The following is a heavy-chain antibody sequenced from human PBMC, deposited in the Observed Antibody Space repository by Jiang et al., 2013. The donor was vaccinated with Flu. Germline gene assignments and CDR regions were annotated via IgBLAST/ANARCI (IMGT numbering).Heavy chain of an antibody. J-gene: IGHJ5*02. CDR1: GYTFTSYA. CDR2: INAGNGNT. CDR3: ATVLSSSWYADNWFDP. D-gene: IGHD6-13*01. V-gene: IGHV1-3*01. Sequence: SGAEVKKPGASVKVSCKASGYTFTSYAMHWVRQAPGQRLEWMGWINAGNGNTKYSQKFQGRVTITRDTSASTAYMELSSLRSEDTAVYYCATVLSSSWYADNWFDPWGQGTLVTVSS.